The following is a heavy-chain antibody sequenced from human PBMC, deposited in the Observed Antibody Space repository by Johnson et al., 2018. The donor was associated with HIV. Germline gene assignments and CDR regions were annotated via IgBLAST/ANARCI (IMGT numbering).Heavy chain of an antibody. V-gene: IGHV3-30-3*01. CDR3: ARERGYFGNPAFDI. CDR1: GLTFSSYA. J-gene: IGHJ3*02. CDR2: ISYEGSNK. D-gene: IGHD4-23*01. Sequence: QVQLVESGGGVVQPGRSLRLSCAASGLTFSSYAMHWVRQAPGKGLEWVAVISYEGSNKFYADSVKGRFTISRDNSKNTLYLQMTSLRTEDTAMYYCARERGYFGNPAFDIWGQGTMVTVSS.